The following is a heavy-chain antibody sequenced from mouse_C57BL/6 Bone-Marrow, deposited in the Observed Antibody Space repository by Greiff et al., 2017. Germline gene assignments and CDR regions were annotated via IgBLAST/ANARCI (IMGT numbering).Heavy chain of an antibody. CDR1: GFTFSDYY. CDR3: ARRLGRWYCDV. J-gene: IGHJ1*03. Sequence: EVQLVESGGGLVQPGGSLKLSCAASGFTFSDYYMYWVRQTPEKRLEWVAYISNGGGSTYYPDTVKGRFTISRDNAKNTLYLQMSRLKSEDTAMYYCARRLGRWYCDVWGTGTTVTVSS. V-gene: IGHV5-12*01. D-gene: IGHD4-1*01. CDR2: ISNGGGST.